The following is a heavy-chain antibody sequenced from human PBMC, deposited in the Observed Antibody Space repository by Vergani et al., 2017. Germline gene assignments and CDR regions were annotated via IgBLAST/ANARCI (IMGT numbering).Heavy chain of an antibody. CDR1: GFTFSSYN. D-gene: IGHD3-10*01. J-gene: IGHJ4*02. Sequence: EVQLVESGGGLVKPGGSLRLSCAASGFTFSSYNMNWVRQAPGKGLEWVSSISSSSSYIYYADSVKGRFTISRDNAKNSLYLQMNSLRAEDTAVYYCASKIGSVSPIDYWGQGTLVTVSS. CDR2: ISSSSSYI. CDR3: ASKIGSVSPIDY. V-gene: IGHV3-21*01.